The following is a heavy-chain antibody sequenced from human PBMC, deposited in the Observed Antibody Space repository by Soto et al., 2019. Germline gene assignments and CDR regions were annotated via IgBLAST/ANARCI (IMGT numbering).Heavy chain of an antibody. Sequence: QVQLMQSGAEVKKPGASVKVSCKASGDTFTEYYIHWVRQAPGQGLEWMGTVNPNGGHTTYAQHFLGRVTMTRDTSTSTLYMELTSLTSEDTAVYYCARGGHVVVVTAALDYWGQGTLVTVSS. CDR1: GDTFTEYY. J-gene: IGHJ4*02. CDR2: VNPNGGHT. CDR3: ARGGHVVVVTAALDY. D-gene: IGHD2-21*02. V-gene: IGHV1-46*01.